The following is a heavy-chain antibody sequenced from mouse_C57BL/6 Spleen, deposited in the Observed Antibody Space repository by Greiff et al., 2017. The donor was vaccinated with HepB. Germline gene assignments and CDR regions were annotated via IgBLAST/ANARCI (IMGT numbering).Heavy chain of an antibody. CDR2: IRLKSDNYAT. CDR1: GFTFSNYW. Sequence: EVKVEESGGGLVQPGGSMKLSCVASGFTFSNYWMNWVRQSPEKGLEWVAQIRLKSDNYATHYAESVKGRFTISRDDSKSSVYLKMNNLRAEDTGIYYCTGGWWDEDYWGQGTTLTVSS. V-gene: IGHV6-3*01. D-gene: IGHD1-1*02. J-gene: IGHJ2*01. CDR3: TGGWWDEDY.